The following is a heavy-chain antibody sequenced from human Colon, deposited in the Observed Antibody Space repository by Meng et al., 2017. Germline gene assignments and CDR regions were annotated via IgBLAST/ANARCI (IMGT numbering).Heavy chain of an antibody. CDR3: AREGGYDLNWFDP. V-gene: IGHV4-59*12. D-gene: IGHD5-12*01. CDR1: GGSITSNN. Sequence: VRLPGAGPGLVKPSETLSLTCTVSGGSITSNNLSWIRQHPGKGLEWIVNIYFSGSTNSNPSLKSRVTISVDTSRNQFSLNLRSVTAADTAVYYCAREGGYDLNWFDPWGQGTLVTVSS. CDR2: IYFSGST. J-gene: IGHJ5*02.